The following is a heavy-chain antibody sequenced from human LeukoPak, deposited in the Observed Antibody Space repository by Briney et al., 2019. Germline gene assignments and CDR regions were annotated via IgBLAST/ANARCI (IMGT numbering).Heavy chain of an antibody. V-gene: IGHV3-9*01. D-gene: IGHD3-10*01. CDR3: AKAITMVRGVHFDY. CDR1: GFTFDDYA. J-gene: IGHJ4*02. CDR2: ISWNSGSI. Sequence: GGSLRLSCAASGFTFDDYAMHWVRQAPGKGLEWVSGISWNSGSIGYADSVKGRFTISRDNAKNSLYLQMNSLRAEDTASYYCAKAITMVRGVHFDYWGQGTLVTVSS.